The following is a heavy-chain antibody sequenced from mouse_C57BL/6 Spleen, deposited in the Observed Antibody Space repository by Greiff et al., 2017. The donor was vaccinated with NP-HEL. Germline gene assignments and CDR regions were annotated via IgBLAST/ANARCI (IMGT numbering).Heavy chain of an antibody. V-gene: IGHV1-4*01. CDR3: ARELATLVFAY. J-gene: IGHJ3*01. CDR1: GYTFTSYS. D-gene: IGHD1-1*01. CDR2: INPCSGYT. Sequence: VQLQQPGAELVRPGASVKLSCKASGYTFTSYSMHWVKQRPGQGLEWIGNINPCSGYTHYNQKFKDKATLTADKSSSTAYMQLSSLTSEDSAVYYCARELATLVFAYWGQGTLVTVSA.